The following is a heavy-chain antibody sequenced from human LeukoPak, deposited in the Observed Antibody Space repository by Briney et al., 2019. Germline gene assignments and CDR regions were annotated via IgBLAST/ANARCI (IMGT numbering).Heavy chain of an antibody. CDR1: GGSFRSYD. CDR2: IFFAGST. J-gene: IGHJ4*02. D-gene: IGHD5-18*01. V-gene: IGHV4-4*09. CDR3: ASGERGYSYGPLDY. Sequence: SETLSLPCTVSGGSFRSYDWSWIPKPPGKALEWIGYIFFAGSTTSNPSLKSRVTIPIATSKNQLSLKLNSGTPADTAVYYCASGERGYSYGPLDYWGQGTLVTVSS.